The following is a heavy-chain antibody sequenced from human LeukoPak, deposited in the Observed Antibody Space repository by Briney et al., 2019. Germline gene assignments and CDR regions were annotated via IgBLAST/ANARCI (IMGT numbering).Heavy chain of an antibody. Sequence: ETLSLTCTVSGGSISSYYWSWVRQAPGKGLEWVANIKQDGSEKYYVDSVKGRFAISRDNAKNSLYLQMNSLRAEDTAVYYCARERSWNGFDYRGQGTLVTVSS. V-gene: IGHV3-7*01. J-gene: IGHJ4*02. CDR3: ARERSWNGFDY. D-gene: IGHD1-1*01. CDR2: IKQDGSEK. CDR1: GGSISSYY.